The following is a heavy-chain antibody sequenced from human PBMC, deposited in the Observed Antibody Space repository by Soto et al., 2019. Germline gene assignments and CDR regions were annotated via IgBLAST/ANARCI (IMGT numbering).Heavy chain of an antibody. CDR1: GGSFSGYY. Sequence: PSETLSLTCAVYGGSFSGYYWSWIRQPPGKGLEWIGEINHSGSTNYNPSLKSRVTISVDTSKNQFSLKLSSVTAADTAVYYCARGVRGGRYYYGMDVWGQGTTVTVSS. V-gene: IGHV4-34*01. CDR3: ARGVRGGRYYYGMDV. CDR2: INHSGST. J-gene: IGHJ6*02. D-gene: IGHD2-15*01.